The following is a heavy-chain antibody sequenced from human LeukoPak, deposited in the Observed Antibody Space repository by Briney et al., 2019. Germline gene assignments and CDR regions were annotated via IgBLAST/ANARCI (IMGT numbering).Heavy chain of an antibody. CDR2: VYHDGGT. V-gene: IGHV4-34*01. D-gene: IGHD3-10*01. CDR3: ASQYGSGHYHFDY. CDR1: GGSFSGYY. J-gene: IGHJ4*02. Sequence: PSETLSLTCAVYGGSFSGYYWSWVRQPPGKGLELIGQVYHDGGTKYNPSLKSRVTILVDKSKNQFSLKLSSVTAADTAVYFCASQYGSGHYHFDYWGQGTLVFVSP.